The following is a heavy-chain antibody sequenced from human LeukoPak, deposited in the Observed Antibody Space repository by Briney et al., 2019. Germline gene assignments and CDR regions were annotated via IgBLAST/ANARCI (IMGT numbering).Heavy chain of an antibody. CDR3: ATYSGYDRTYYFDY. Sequence: ASVKVSCKASGGTFSSYAISWVRQAPGQGLEWMGRIIPILGIANYAQKFQGRVTITADKSTSTAYMELSSLRSEDTAVYYCATYSGYDRTYYFDYWGQGTLVTVSS. J-gene: IGHJ4*02. V-gene: IGHV1-69*04. CDR1: GGTFSSYA. CDR2: IIPILGIA. D-gene: IGHD5-12*01.